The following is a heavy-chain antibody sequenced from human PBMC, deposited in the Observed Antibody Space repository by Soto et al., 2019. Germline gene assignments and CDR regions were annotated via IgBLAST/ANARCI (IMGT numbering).Heavy chain of an antibody. D-gene: IGHD2-8*01. CDR2: IIPTGST. J-gene: IGHJ6*02. V-gene: IGHV4-34*01. Sequence: QVQLHQRGAGLLKPSETLSLTCAVSGASVSGQYWSWIRQPPGKGLECVGEIIPTGSTTYNPSLKSRLSFSLDTAKHHFSLNLTSVSVADTAVYYCARGGISMAWNYYYYGMDVWGQGTTVTVSS. CDR3: ARGGISMAWNYYYYGMDV. CDR1: GASVSGQY.